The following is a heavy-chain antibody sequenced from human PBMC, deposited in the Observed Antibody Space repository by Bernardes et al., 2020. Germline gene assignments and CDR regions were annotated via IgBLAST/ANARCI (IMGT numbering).Heavy chain of an antibody. CDR3: ARDSGERGFDP. CDR2: LNGDGSGT. J-gene: IGHJ5*02. CDR1: GFNFISYS. V-gene: IGHV3-74*03. Sequence: GSLRRSGAASGFNFISYSMHWVGQAPGKGPVWVSRLNGDGSGTMYADSVQGRFTVSRDNGKNTLYLQMNSLRAEDTAVYYCARDSGERGFDPWGQGTLVTVSS. D-gene: IGHD3-10*01.